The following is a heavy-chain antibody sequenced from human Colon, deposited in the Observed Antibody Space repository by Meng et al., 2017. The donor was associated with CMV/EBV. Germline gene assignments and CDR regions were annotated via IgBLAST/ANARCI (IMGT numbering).Heavy chain of an antibody. V-gene: IGHV3-23*01. CDR2: ISGSGGST. CDR3: ARDSCSSTSCYYY. D-gene: IGHD2-2*01. CDR1: GCTFNNYA. Sequence: GGSLRLSCAASGCTFNNYAMSWVRQAPGKGLEWVSRISGSGGSTYYADSVKGRFTISRDNSTNTLYLQMNSLRAEDTAVYYCARDSCSSTSCYYYWGQGTLVTVSS. J-gene: IGHJ4*02.